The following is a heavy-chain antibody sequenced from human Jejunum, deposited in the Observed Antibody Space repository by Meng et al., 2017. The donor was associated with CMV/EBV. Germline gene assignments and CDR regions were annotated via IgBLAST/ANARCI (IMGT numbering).Heavy chain of an antibody. CDR2: ITSSGDA. CDR3: TSGRPGDFGH. D-gene: IGHD6-6*01. V-gene: IGHV3-23*01. CDR1: VLTFSTSA. Sequence: SCVASVLTFSTSAMTWVRQAPGKGLEWVSVITSSGDAYSADSVKGRFTLSRDNSTSTQYLQLNSLRAEDTALYYCTSGRPGDFGHWAQGTLVTVSS. J-gene: IGHJ4*02.